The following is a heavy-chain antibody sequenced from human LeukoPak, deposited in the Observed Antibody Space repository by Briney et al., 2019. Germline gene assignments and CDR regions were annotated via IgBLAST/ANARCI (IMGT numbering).Heavy chain of an antibody. CDR2: MNPNSGNT. Sequence: ASVKVSCKASGYTFTSHDINWVRQATGQGLEWMGWMNPNSGNTGYAQKFQGRVIMTRDTAINTAYMELSSLRSEDTAVYYCARGRGTFKGGLTWFDPWGQGTLVTVSS. CDR3: ARGRGTFKGGLTWFDP. V-gene: IGHV1-8*01. CDR1: GYTFTSHD. D-gene: IGHD3-16*01. J-gene: IGHJ5*02.